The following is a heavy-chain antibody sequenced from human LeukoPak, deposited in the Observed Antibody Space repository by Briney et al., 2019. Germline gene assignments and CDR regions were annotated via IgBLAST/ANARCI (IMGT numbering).Heavy chain of an antibody. D-gene: IGHD1-1*01. CDR2: INPSGGST. CDR1: GYTFTSYY. J-gene: IGHJ4*02. CDR3: YAGYTWETTVVDY. V-gene: IGHV1-46*01. Sequence: ASVKVSCKASGYTFTSYYMHWMRQAPGQGLEWMGIINPSGGSTSYAQKFQGRVTMTRDTSTSTVYMELSSLRSEDTAVYYCYAGYTWETTVVDYWGQGTLVTVSS.